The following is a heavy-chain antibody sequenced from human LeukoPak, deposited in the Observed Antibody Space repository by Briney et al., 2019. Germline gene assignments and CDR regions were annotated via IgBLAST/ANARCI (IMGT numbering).Heavy chain of an antibody. D-gene: IGHD6-13*01. CDR3: AKNMWIAPAGSIFDY. Sequence: GGSLRLSCAASGFTFSTYAMTWVRGAPGKGLEWVSAISGSGGSTYYADSVRGRFTISRDNSKNTLYLQMNSLRAEDTAVYYWAKNMWIAPAGSIFDYWGQGTLVTVSS. CDR1: GFTFSTYA. V-gene: IGHV3-23*01. J-gene: IGHJ4*02. CDR2: ISGSGGST.